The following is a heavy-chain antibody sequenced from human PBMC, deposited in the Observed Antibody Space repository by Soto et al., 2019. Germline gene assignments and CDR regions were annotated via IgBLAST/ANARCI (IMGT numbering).Heavy chain of an antibody. Sequence: GGSLRLSCAASGFTFSSYGMHWVRQAPGKGLEWVAVISYDGSNKYYADSVKGRFTISRDNSKNTLYLQMNSLRAEDTAVYYCAKEGDYYDSSGYPHDAFDIWGQGTMVTVSS. CDR3: AKEGDYYDSSGYPHDAFDI. CDR2: ISYDGSNK. D-gene: IGHD3-22*01. J-gene: IGHJ3*02. V-gene: IGHV3-30*18. CDR1: GFTFSSYG.